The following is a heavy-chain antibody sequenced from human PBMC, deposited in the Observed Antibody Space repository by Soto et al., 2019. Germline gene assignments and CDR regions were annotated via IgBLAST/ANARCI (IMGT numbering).Heavy chain of an antibody. CDR3: VCAIQLWPDYYYYGMDV. CDR1: GGTFSSYA. Sequence: SVKVSCKASGGTFSSYAVSWVQQAPGQGLEWMGGIIPIFGTANYAQKFRGRVTITADESTSTAYMELSSLRSEDTAVYYCVCAIQLWPDYYYYGMDVWGQGTTVTVSS. V-gene: IGHV1-69*13. CDR2: IIPIFGTA. J-gene: IGHJ6*02. D-gene: IGHD5-18*01.